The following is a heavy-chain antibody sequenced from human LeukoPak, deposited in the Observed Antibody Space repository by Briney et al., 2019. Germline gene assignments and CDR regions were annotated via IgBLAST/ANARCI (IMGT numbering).Heavy chain of an antibody. V-gene: IGHV3-33*01. Sequence: PGGSLRLSCEASEFTFSNYGLHWVRQAPGKGLEWVAVIWYDGSKKDYADSVKGRFTISRDNYKKTLYLQMNSLRVDDTAVYYCATGVGHYSLDSWGQGALVTVSS. CDR3: ATGVGHYSLDS. CDR1: EFTFSNYG. J-gene: IGHJ4*02. CDR2: IWYDGSKK. D-gene: IGHD1-26*01.